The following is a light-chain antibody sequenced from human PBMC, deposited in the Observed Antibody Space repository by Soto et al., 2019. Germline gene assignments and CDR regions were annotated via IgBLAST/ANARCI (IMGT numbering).Light chain of an antibody. CDR3: SSYTYTNTPLYV. J-gene: IGLJ1*01. V-gene: IGLV2-14*03. CDR2: DVN. CDR1: SSDFGAYNF. Sequence: QSVLTQPASVSGSPGQSITISCTGTSSDFGAYNFVSWYQHHPGKAPKVLIYDVNNRPSGVSKRFSGSKSGNAASLTISGLQAEDEADYYCSSYTYTNTPLYVFGSGTKVTV.